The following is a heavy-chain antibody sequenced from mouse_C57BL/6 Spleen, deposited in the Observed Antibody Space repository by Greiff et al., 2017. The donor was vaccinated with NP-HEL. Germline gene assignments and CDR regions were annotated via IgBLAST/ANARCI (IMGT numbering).Heavy chain of an antibody. D-gene: IGHD3-1*01. CDR1: GFTFSSYA. V-gene: IGHV5-9-1*02. CDR2: ISSGGDYI. Sequence: DVMLVESGEGLVKPGGSLKLSCAASGFTFSSYAMSWVRQTPEKRLEWVAYISSGGDYIYYADTVKGRFTISRDNARNTLYLQMSSLKSEDTAMYYCTRDRGDRGFAYWGQGTLVTVSA. J-gene: IGHJ3*01. CDR3: TRDRGDRGFAY.